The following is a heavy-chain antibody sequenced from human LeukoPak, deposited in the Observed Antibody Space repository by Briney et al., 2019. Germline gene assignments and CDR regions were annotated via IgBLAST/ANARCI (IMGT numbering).Heavy chain of an antibody. CDR2: IRSKIYGGTT. V-gene: IGHV3-49*03. CDR1: GFTFDNYA. Sequence: GGSLRLSCTASGFTFDNYAVSWFRQAPGKGLWWVGFIRSKIYGGTTEYAASVKGRFTISRDDSKSVAYLQMTSLKSEDTAVYYCVRYSGDADYWGQGTLVTVSS. D-gene: IGHD5-12*01. J-gene: IGHJ4*02. CDR3: VRYSGDADY.